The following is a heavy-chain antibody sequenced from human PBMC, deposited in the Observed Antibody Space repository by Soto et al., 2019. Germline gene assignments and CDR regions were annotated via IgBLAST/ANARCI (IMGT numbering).Heavy chain of an antibody. J-gene: IGHJ5*02. CDR2: IYSSGST. D-gene: IGHD2-15*01. CDR3: ARSSHKESWFDP. V-gene: IGHV4-4*07. Sequence: SETLSLTCTVSGGSINNFYWNWMRQPAGKGLEWIGRIYSSGSTDYNPSFRSRVTMSVDTSKNQLSLRLNSVTAADTAVYYCARSSHKESWFDPWGQGTVVTVSS. CDR1: GGSINNFY.